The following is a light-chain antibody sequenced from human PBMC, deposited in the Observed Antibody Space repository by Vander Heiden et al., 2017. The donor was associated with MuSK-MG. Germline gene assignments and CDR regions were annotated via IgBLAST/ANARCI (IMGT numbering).Light chain of an antibody. CDR1: QGIINS. CDR3: QQYYSTPFT. CDR2: AAS. Sequence: DIQMTQSPSSLSASVEDRVTITRRASQGIINSLAWYQQKPGKAPKLLLYAASRLESGVPSRFSGSGSGTDYTLTIGSLQPEDFATYYCQQYYSTPFTFGPGTKVDIK. V-gene: IGKV1-NL1*01. J-gene: IGKJ3*01.